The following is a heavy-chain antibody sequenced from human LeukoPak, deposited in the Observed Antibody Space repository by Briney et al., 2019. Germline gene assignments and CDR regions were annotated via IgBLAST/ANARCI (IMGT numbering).Heavy chain of an antibody. CDR2: INPNSGGT. CDR3: ARVVDYSSSFVYYMDV. Sequence: ASVKVSCKASGYTFTGHYMHWVRQAPGQGLEWMGWINPNSGGTNYAQKFQGRVTMTRDTSISTAYMELSRLRSDDTAVYYCARVVDYSSSFVYYMDVWGKGTTVTVSS. J-gene: IGHJ6*03. D-gene: IGHD6-6*01. V-gene: IGHV1-2*02. CDR1: GYTFTGHY.